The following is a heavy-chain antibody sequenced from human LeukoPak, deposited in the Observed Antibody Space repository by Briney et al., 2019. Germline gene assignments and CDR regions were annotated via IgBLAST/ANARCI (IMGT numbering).Heavy chain of an antibody. CDR3: ARGYCSSTICFQYFHH. CDR2: IYYSGST. D-gene: IGHD2-2*01. V-gene: IGHV4-59*01. J-gene: IGHJ1*01. CDR1: SDSISSSY. Sequence: SETLSLTCTVSSDSISSSYWSWIRQPPGKGLEWIGYIYYSGSTNYNPSLKSRVAISVDTSKNQFSLKLDSVTAADTAVYYCARGYCSSTICFQYFHHWGQGTLVTVSS.